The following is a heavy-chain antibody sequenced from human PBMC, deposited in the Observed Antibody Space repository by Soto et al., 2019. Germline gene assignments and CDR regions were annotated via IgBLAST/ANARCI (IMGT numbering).Heavy chain of an antibody. D-gene: IGHD6-13*01. CDR2: IMPVFGTV. V-gene: IGHV1-69*06. CDR3: ARVSVAGIYGVDV. Sequence: QVQLVQSGAEVKKPGSSVKVSCKASGGTFGNYAVSWVRQAPGQGLEWMGKIMPVFGTVNYAQKFQGRVTITVDKFTNAAMKERSIIPAGETMVYYGARVSVAGIYGVDVWGQGTTVSVSS. CDR1: GGTFGNYA. J-gene: IGHJ6*02.